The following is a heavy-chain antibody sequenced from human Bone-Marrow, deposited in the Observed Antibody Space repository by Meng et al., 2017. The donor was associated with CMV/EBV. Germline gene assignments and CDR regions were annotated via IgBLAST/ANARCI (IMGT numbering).Heavy chain of an antibody. V-gene: IGHV3-33*06. J-gene: IGHJ4*02. CDR2: IWYDGSKK. CDR3: AQDRDRTYSKAY. CDR1: GFNFNSYG. Sequence: GESLKISCAASGFNFNSYGIHWVRQAPGKGLEWVAVIWYDGSKKYYADSVKGRFIISRDNSMNTLYLQMNSLRAEDTAVYYCAQDRDRTYSKAYWGQGTLVTVSS. D-gene: IGHD2-15*01.